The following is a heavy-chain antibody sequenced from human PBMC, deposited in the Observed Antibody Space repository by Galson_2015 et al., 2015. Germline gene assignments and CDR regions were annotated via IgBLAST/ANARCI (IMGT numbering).Heavy chain of an antibody. CDR1: GGSISSSNW. D-gene: IGHD3-22*01. CDR3: AREVAPYYYDSSGYSQPLDY. Sequence: SETLSLTCAVSGGSISSSNWWSWVRQPPGKGLEWIGEIYHSGSANYNPSLKSRVTISVDKSKNQFSLKLSSVTAADTAVYYCAREVAPYYYDSSGYSQPLDYWGQGTLVTVSS. J-gene: IGHJ4*02. CDR2: IYHSGSA. V-gene: IGHV4-4*02.